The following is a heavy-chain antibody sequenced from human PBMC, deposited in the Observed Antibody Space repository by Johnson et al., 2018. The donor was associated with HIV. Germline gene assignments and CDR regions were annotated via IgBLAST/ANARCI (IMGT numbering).Heavy chain of an antibody. D-gene: IGHD2-15*01. CDR2: VNWNGART. CDR3: ARVMVATEVMGAFES. V-gene: IGHV3-20*04. Sequence: VQLVESGGGVVRPGESLRLSCAASGFIFDDFGMNWVRHAPGKGLEWVSDVNWNGARTGYADSVKGRFTISRDNAKNSVYLQMNSLRAEDTAVYYCARVMVATEVMGAFESWGQGTMVTVSS. CDR1: GFIFDDFG. J-gene: IGHJ3*02.